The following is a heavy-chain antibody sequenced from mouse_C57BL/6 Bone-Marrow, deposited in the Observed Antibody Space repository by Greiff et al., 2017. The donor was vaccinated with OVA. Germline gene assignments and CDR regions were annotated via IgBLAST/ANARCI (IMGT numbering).Heavy chain of an antibody. CDR2: IHPNSGST. CDR1: GYTFTSYW. Sequence: QVQLQQPGAELVKPGASVKLSCKASGYTFTSYWMHWVKQRPGQGLEWIGMIHPNSGSTNYNEKFKSKATLTVDKSSSTAYMQLSSLTSEDSAVYYCARSGYYYGSSSCAYWGQGTLVTVSA. J-gene: IGHJ3*01. CDR3: ARSGYYYGSSSCAY. D-gene: IGHD1-1*01. V-gene: IGHV1-64*01.